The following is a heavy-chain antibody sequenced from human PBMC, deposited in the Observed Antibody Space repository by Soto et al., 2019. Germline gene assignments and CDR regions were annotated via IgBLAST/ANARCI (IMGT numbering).Heavy chain of an antibody. D-gene: IGHD2-8*01. CDR2: IYPGDSDT. CDR1: GYSFTSYW. J-gene: IGHJ4*02. Sequence: GESLKISCKGSGYSFTSYWIGWVRQMPGKGLEWMGIIYPGDSDTRYSPSFQGQVTISADKSISTAYLQWSSLKASDTAMYYCATSLGYCTNGVCHKKISSEYYFDYWGQGTLVTVSS. CDR3: ATSLGYCTNGVCHKKISSEYYFDY. V-gene: IGHV5-51*01.